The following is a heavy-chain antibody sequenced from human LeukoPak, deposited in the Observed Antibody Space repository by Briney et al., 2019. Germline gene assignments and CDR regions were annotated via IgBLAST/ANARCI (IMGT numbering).Heavy chain of an antibody. V-gene: IGHV3-23*01. J-gene: IGHJ3*02. D-gene: IGHD4-17*01. CDR3: AKVRRIMTTVTRGGAFDI. CDR1: GFTFSSYA. Sequence: GGSLRLSCAASGFTFSSYAMSWVRQAPGKGLEWVSAISGSGGSTYYADSVKGRFTISRDNSKNTLYLQMNSLRAEDTAVYYCAKVRRIMTTVTRGGAFDIWGQGTMVTVSS. CDR2: ISGSGGST.